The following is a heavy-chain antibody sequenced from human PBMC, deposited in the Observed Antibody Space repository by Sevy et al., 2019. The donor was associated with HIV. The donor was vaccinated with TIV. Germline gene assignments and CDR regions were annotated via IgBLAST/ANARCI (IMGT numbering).Heavy chain of an antibody. V-gene: IGHV3-30*02. Sequence: GGSLRLSCTASGFTFSSYGMHWVRQAPGKGLEWVAFIRYDGSNEYYADSVKGRFTISRDNSKNTLFLQMNSLRAEDTAVYYCAKDGDYGGGAFDIWGQGTMVTVSS. D-gene: IGHD4-17*01. CDR2: IRYDGSNE. J-gene: IGHJ3*02. CDR3: AKDGDYGGGAFDI. CDR1: GFTFSSYG.